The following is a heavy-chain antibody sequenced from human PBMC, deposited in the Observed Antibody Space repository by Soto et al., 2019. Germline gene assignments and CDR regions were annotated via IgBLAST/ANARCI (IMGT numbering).Heavy chain of an antibody. J-gene: IGHJ4*02. V-gene: IGHV3-30*18. Sequence: VQLVESGGGVVQPGRSLRLSCAASGFTFSDYAMHWVRQAPGKGLEWVAVVSHDGRNTHYADSVKGRFTISRDSSKNTVSREMTSLRAEDTAVYYCEKGGRQWLVTSDFNYWGQGALVTVSS. CDR2: VSHDGRNT. CDR1: GFTFSDYA. D-gene: IGHD6-19*01. CDR3: EKGGRQWLVTSDFNY.